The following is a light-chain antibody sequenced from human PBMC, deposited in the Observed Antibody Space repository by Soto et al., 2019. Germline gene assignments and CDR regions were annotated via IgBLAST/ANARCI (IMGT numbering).Light chain of an antibody. CDR1: SSDVGGYNF. CDR2: DVS. J-gene: IGLJ1*01. V-gene: IGLV2-14*03. Sequence: QSALTQPASVSGSPGQSITISCTGTSSDVGGYNFVSWYQHHPGKAPKLMIYDVSNRPSGVSSRFSGSKSGNTASLTISGLQAEDEADYYCSSYTSSSILYVFGNGTKVTVL. CDR3: SSYTSSSILYV.